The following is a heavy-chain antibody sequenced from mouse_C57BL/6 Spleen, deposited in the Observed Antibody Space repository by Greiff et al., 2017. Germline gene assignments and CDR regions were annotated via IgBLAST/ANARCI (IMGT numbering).Heavy chain of an antibody. CDR1: GYSITSGYY. V-gene: IGHV3-6*01. CDR2: ISYDGSN. D-gene: IGHD2-3*01. CDR3: ARGPIIYDGYIDY. J-gene: IGHJ2*01. Sequence: EVKLMESGPGLVKPSQSLSLTCSVTGYSITSGYYWNWIRQFPGNKLEWIGYISYDGSNNYNPSLKNRISITRDTSKNQFFLKLNSVTTEDTATYYCARGPIIYDGYIDYWGQGTTLTVSS.